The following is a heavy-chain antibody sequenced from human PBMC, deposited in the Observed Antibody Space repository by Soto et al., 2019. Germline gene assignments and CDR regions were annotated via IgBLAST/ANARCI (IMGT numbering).Heavy chain of an antibody. J-gene: IGHJ4*02. D-gene: IGHD3-16*01. V-gene: IGHV1-69*13. Sequence: SVKVSCKTSGGTFSNFGISWVRQAPGQGLEWMGGIMPSSDAPNNAQRFQGRIIISADESTSTAYMELSSLRSEDTAVYYCAIDESDDYVWGSFPSWGQGTPVTVSS. CDR1: GGTFSNFG. CDR3: AIDESDDYVWGSFPS. CDR2: IMPSSDAP.